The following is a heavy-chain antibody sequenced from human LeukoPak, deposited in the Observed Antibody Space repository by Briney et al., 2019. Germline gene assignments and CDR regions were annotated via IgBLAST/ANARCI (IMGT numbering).Heavy chain of an antibody. J-gene: IGHJ4*02. D-gene: IGHD3-10*01. CDR2: IYHSGST. V-gene: IGHV4-30-2*01. CDR3: ARMVRGVLQYFDY. CDR1: GGSISSGGYY. Sequence: SETLSLTCTVSGGSISSGGYYWSWIRQPPGKGLEWIGYIYHSGSTYYNPSLKSRVTISVDTSKNQFSLKLSSVTAADTAVYYCARMVRGVLQYFDYWGQGTLVTVSS.